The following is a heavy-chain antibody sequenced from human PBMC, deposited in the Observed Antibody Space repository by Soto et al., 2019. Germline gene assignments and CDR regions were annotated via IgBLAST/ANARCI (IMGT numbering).Heavy chain of an antibody. CDR2: ITAGSANT. CDR3: ARQGDIYRYGLVY. V-gene: IGHV1-3*01. Sequence: GASVKVSCKTSGYTFTSYALHWVRQAPGQRLEWMGWITAGSANTQFSQTFKDRVRFTRDTSATTAYMELSSLTSEDTAVYYCARQGDIYRYGLVYWGQGALVTVS. D-gene: IGHD5-18*01. J-gene: IGHJ4*02. CDR1: GYTFTSYA.